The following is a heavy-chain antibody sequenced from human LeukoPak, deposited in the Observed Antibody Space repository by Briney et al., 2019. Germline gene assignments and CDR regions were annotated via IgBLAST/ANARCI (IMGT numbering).Heavy chain of an antibody. CDR1: GFTFSSYA. J-gene: IGHJ3*02. Sequence: GGSLRLSCAASGFTFSSYAMSWVRQAPGKGLEWVAVIWSDRSEKYYADSVKGRLTISRDNSKSTLYLQMNSLRAEDTAVYYCVRASGPFDIWGQGTMVTVSS. D-gene: IGHD6-25*01. CDR3: VRASGPFDI. V-gene: IGHV3-33*08. CDR2: IWSDRSEK.